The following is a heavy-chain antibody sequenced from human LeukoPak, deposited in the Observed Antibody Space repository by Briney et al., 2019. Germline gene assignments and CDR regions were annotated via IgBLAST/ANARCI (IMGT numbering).Heavy chain of an antibody. J-gene: IGHJ1*01. CDR1: GFSFRNYV. Sequence: PGGSLILSCLGSGFSFRNYVMNWVRQAPGKGLEWLATIYGSGVSISYADSVKGRFTISRDNSNNTLYLQMNSLRAEDTAIYYCATDLGWELPAEAFWGQGTLVTVSA. CDR3: ATDLGWELPAEAF. CDR2: IYGSGVSI. V-gene: IGHV3-23*01. D-gene: IGHD1-26*01.